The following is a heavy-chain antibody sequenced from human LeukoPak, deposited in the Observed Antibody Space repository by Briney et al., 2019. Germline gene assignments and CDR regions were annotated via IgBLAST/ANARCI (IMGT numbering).Heavy chain of an antibody. Sequence: SVKVSCKASGGTYSSYAISWVRQAPGQGLEWMGGIIPIFGTANYAQRFQGRVTITADESTSTAYMELSGLRSEDTAVYYCASGYCSGGSCYSGYYFDYWGQGTLVTVSS. CDR1: GGTYSSYA. J-gene: IGHJ4*02. D-gene: IGHD2-15*01. CDR3: ASGYCSGGSCYSGYYFDY. CDR2: IIPIFGTA. V-gene: IGHV1-69*13.